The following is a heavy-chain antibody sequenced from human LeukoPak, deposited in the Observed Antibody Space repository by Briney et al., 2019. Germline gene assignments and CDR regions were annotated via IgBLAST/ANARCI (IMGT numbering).Heavy chain of an antibody. CDR2: ISAYNGHT. Sequence: GASVTVSCKASGYTFTKYGISWVRQAPGQGLEWMGYISAYNGHTQFAQKFQGRLTKTTDTSTTTAYMELRSLRSDDTAVYYCARQLLEWSGSYYSYYYMDVWGKGTTLTVSS. J-gene: IGHJ6*03. CDR3: ARQLLEWSGSYYSYYYMDV. V-gene: IGHV1-18*01. D-gene: IGHD3-3*01. CDR1: GYTFTKYG.